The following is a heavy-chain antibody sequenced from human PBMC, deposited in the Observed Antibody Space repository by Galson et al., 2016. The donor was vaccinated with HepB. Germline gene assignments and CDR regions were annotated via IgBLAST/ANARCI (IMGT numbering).Heavy chain of an antibody. CDR3: VRGSLGLRFFDY. V-gene: IGHV3-23*01. Sequence: SLRLSCAASGFSISIYSMNWVRQAPGKGLEWVSAIRGSGTGTSYTDSVKGRFTISRDNSKNTLYLQMNSLRAEDTAVYYCVRGSLGLRFFDYWGQGTLVTVSS. CDR2: IRGSGTGT. D-gene: IGHD3-3*01. J-gene: IGHJ4*02. CDR1: GFSISIYS.